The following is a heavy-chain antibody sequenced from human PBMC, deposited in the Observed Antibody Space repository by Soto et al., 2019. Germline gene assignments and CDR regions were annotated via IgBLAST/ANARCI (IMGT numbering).Heavy chain of an antibody. J-gene: IGHJ6*02. V-gene: IGHV3-30*18. CDR2: ISYDGSNK. Sequence: GGSLRLSCAASGFTFSSYGMHWVRQAPGKGLEWVAVISYDGSNKYYADSVKGRFTISRDNSKNTLYLQMNSLRAEDTAVYYCAKEGHSSSRYPQASDAYYYGMDVWGQGTTVTVSS. D-gene: IGHD6-13*01. CDR1: GFTFSSYG. CDR3: AKEGHSSSRYPQASDAYYYGMDV.